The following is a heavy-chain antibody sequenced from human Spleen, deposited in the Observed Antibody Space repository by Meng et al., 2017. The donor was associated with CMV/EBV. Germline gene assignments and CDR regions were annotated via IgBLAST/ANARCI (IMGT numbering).Heavy chain of an antibody. J-gene: IGHJ5*02. D-gene: IGHD3-9*01. CDR2: FSWDGGST. V-gene: IGHV3-43*01. Sequence: YTMHWVRQAPGKGLEWVSLFSWDGGSTYFADSVKGRFTISRDNSKNSLYLQMNSLRTEDTALYYCAKDIFPNLLRYFDWLLYNWFDPWGQGTLVTVSS. CDR3: AKDIFPNLLRYFDWLLYNWFDP. CDR1: YT.